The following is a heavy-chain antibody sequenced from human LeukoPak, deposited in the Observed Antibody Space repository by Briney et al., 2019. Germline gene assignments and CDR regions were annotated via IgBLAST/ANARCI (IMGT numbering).Heavy chain of an antibody. D-gene: IGHD6-19*01. V-gene: IGHV1-2*02. Sequence: ASVKVSCKASGYTFTGYYMHWVRQAPGQGLEWMGWINPNSGGTNYAQKFQGRVTMTRDTSISTAYMELSRLRSDDTAVYYCARDPRDSSDFDAYYYYGMDVWGQGTTVTVSS. CDR3: ARDPRDSSDFDAYYYYGMDV. CDR2: INPNSGGT. CDR1: GYTFTGYY. J-gene: IGHJ6*02.